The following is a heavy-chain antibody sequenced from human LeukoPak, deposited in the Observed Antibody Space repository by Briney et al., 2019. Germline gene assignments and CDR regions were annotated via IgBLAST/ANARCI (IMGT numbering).Heavy chain of an antibody. CDR2: ITYDGGST. CDR3: ATERQKYFDY. J-gene: IGHJ4*02. V-gene: IGHV3-43*01. Sequence: PGGSLRLSCAASGFTFDDYTMHWVGQAPGKGLGWVSLITYDGGSTFYADSVKGRFTISRDNSKNSLSLQMNSLRSEDTALYYCATERQKYFDYWGQGSLVTVSS. CDR1: GFTFDDYT.